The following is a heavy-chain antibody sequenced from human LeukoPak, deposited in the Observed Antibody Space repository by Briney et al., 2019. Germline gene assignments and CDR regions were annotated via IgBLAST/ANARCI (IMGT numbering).Heavy chain of an antibody. CDR1: GFTFSSYS. Sequence: GGSLRLSCAASGFTFSSYSMNWVRQAPGKGLEWVSYISSSSSTIYYADSVRGRFTISRDNAKNSLYLQMNSLRAEDTAVYYCAKGPVVPAQYGWGQGTLVTVSS. CDR3: AKGPVVPAQYG. V-gene: IGHV3-48*01. D-gene: IGHD2-2*01. J-gene: IGHJ4*02. CDR2: ISSSSSTI.